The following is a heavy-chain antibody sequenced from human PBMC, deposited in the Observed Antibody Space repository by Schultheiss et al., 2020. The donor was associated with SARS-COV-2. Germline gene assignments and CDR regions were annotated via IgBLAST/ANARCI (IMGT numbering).Heavy chain of an antibody. Sequence: GGYLRLSCAASGFTFSSYAMSWVRQAPGKGLEWVSAISGSGGSTYYADSVKGRFTISRDNSKNTLYLQMNSLRAEDTAVYYCARDYSGGWFDPWGQGTLVTVSS. CDR2: ISGSGGST. CDR3: ARDYSGGWFDP. CDR1: GFTFSSYA. V-gene: IGHV3-23*01. J-gene: IGHJ5*02. D-gene: IGHD4-11*01.